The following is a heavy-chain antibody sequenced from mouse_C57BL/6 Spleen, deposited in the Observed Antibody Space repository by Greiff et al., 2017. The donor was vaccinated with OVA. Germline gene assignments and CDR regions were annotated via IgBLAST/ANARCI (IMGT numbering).Heavy chain of an antibody. Sequence: QVQLQQPGAELVKPGASVKLSCKASGYTFTSYWMHWMKQRPGQGLEWIGMIHPNSGSTNYNEKFKSKATLTVDKSSSTAYMQLSSLTSEDSAVYYCARVTGRVYAMDYWGQGTSVTVSS. CDR1: GYTFTSYW. CDR2: IHPNSGST. V-gene: IGHV1-64*01. CDR3: ARVTGRVYAMDY. J-gene: IGHJ4*01.